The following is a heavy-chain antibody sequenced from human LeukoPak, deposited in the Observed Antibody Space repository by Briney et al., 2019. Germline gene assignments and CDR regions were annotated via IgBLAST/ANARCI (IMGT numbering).Heavy chain of an antibody. Sequence: SETLSLTCAVYGGSFSGYYWSWIRQPPGKGLEWIGEINHSGSTNYNPSLKSRVTISVDTSKNQFSLKLSSVTAADTAVYYCARVLDRRPYWGQGTLVTVSS. CDR1: GGSFSGYY. D-gene: IGHD2-15*01. V-gene: IGHV4-34*01. CDR3: ARVLDRRPY. CDR2: INHSGST. J-gene: IGHJ4*02.